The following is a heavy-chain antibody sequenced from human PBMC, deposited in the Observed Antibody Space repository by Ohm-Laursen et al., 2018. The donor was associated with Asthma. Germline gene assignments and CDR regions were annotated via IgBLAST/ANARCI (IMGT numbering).Heavy chain of an antibody. CDR1: GAPVASGAHY. V-gene: IGHV4-31*03. CDR2: IFFTGST. D-gene: IGHD3-16*01. CDR3: AREVNIRMDSDAFDI. J-gene: IGHJ3*02. Sequence: TLSLTCTVSGAPVASGAHYWTWVRQPPGEALEWIGNIFFTGSTDYNPSLSSRLTISVDTSRNQFSLKLTSVTAADTAVYFCAREVNIRMDSDAFDIWGQGTMVTVSS.